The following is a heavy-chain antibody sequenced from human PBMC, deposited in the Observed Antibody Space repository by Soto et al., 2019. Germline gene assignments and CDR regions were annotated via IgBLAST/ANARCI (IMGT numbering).Heavy chain of an antibody. J-gene: IGHJ3*01. D-gene: IGHD1-1*01. V-gene: IGHV2-5*02. CDR3: AHTQLTTGANAFDV. CDR2: IYWDDDR. Sequence: QITLKESGPTLVKPTQVLTLTCSFSGFSLSTLGAGVGWVCQPPGKALEWLALIYWDDDRQYSPSLKTRLTITKDTSKNQVVLTLTNMDPVDTGTYFCAHTQLTTGANAFDVWGQGTIVTVSS. CDR1: GFSLSTLGAG.